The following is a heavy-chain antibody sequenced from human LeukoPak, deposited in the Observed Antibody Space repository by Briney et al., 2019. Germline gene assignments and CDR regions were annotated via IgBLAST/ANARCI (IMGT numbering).Heavy chain of an antibody. J-gene: IGHJ4*02. CDR3: ARHGTMVRGSFDY. CDR2: IIPIFGTA. V-gene: IGHV1-69*05. D-gene: IGHD3-10*01. CDR1: GGTFSSYA. Sequence: SVKVSCKASGGTFSSYAISWVRQAPGQGLEWMGGIIPIFGTANYAQKFQGRVTITTDESTSTAYMELSSLRSEDTAVYYCARHGTMVRGSFDYWGQGTLVTVSS.